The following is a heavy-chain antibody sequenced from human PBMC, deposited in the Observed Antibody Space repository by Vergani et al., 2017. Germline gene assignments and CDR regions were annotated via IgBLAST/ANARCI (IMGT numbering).Heavy chain of an antibody. Sequence: EVQLVESGGGLVKPGGSLRLSCAASGFTFSSYSMNWVRQAPGKGLEWVSSISSSSSYIYYADSVKGRFTISRDNAKNSLYLQINSLRAEDTAVYYFASSGYDLDFDYWGQGTLVTVSS. J-gene: IGHJ4*02. CDR3: ASSGYDLDFDY. V-gene: IGHV3-21*01. CDR1: GFTFSSYS. CDR2: ISSSSSYI. D-gene: IGHD5-12*01.